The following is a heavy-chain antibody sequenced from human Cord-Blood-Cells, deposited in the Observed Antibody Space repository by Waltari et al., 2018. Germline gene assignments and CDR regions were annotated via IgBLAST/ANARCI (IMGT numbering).Heavy chain of an antibody. V-gene: IGHV3-53*02. D-gene: IGHD1-26*01. CDR1: GVTVRSNY. J-gene: IGHJ4*02. Sequence: EVQLVETGGGLIQPGGSLRLSCAAAGVTVRSNYMSWFRQAPGKGLEWVSVSYSGGSTYYADSVKGRFTISRDNSKNTLYLQMNSLRAEDTAVYYCARASVGATKGFDYWGQGTLVTVSS. CDR2: SYSGGST. CDR3: ARASVGATKGFDY.